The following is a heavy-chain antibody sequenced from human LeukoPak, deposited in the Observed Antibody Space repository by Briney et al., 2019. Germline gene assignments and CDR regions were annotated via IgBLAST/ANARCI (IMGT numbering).Heavy chain of an antibody. CDR2: IYYSGST. CDR3: ARSDYYYYGMDV. V-gene: IGHV4-59*08. Sequence: SETLSLTCTVSGGSISSYYWSWIRQPPGKGLEWIRYIYYSGSTNYNPSLKSRVTISVDTSKNQFSLKLSSATAADTAVYYCARSDYYYYGMDVWGQGTTVTVSS. CDR1: GGSISSYY. J-gene: IGHJ6*02.